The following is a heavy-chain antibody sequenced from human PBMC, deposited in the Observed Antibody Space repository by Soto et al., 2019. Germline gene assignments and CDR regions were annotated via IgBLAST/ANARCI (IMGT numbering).Heavy chain of an antibody. J-gene: IGHJ4*02. Sequence: WESXRLSCSSSGFTFSSYCMSWFRQAPGKGLEWVANIKQDGSEKYYVDSVKGRFTISRDNAKNSLYLQMNSLRAEDTAVYYCERDIGYWNNIRYWGETKSNFDYWGQGTLVTVSS. CDR1: GFTFSSYC. V-gene: IGHV3-7*01. D-gene: IGHD1-1*01. CDR2: IKQDGSEK. CDR3: ERDIGYWNNIRYWGETKSNFDY.